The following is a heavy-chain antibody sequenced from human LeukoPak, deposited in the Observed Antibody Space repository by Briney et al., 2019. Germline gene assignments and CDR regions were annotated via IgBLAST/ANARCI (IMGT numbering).Heavy chain of an antibody. V-gene: IGHV1-24*01. D-gene: IGHD3-22*01. CDR1: RFTLTELS. J-gene: IGHJ4*02. CDR3: SAGLGHYYNNRLHY. CDR2: FDPESRET. Sequence: ASVKVSCKVSRFTLTELSIHWVRQAPGKGLEWMGGFDPESRETTYAQKFQGRVTMSEDTSTDTAYMELTSLRSEDTAVYFCSAGLGHYYNNRLHYWGQGTLVTVSS.